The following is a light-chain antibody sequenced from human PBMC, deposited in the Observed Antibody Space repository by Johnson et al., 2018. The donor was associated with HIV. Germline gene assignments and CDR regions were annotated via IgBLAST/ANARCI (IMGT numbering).Light chain of an antibody. CDR1: SSNIGNNY. Sequence: QAVLTQPPSVSAAPGQKVTISCSGSSSNIGNNYVSWYQQVPGTAPKLLIYDNNRRPSGIPDRFSGSKSGSSATLDITGLQTGDEADYFCGTWDPSLRTGFFGTGTKVTVL. J-gene: IGLJ1*01. CDR2: DNN. V-gene: IGLV1-51*01. CDR3: GTWDPSLRTGF.